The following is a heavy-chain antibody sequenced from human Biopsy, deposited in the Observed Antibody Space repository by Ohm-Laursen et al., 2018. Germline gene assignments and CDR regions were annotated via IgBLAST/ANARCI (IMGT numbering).Heavy chain of an antibody. Sequence: TLSLTCTVSGGSFTGHYWSWIRQPPGKGLEWIGHISYTGYTSYNASLKSRVTISVDTSRNHFSLRLSSLTAADTAVYCCARGSNDFGGLYFPRWGQGTLLTVSS. CDR2: ISYTGYT. V-gene: IGHV4-59*11. J-gene: IGHJ4*02. D-gene: IGHD4-23*01. CDR3: ARGSNDFGGLYFPR. CDR1: GGSFTGHY.